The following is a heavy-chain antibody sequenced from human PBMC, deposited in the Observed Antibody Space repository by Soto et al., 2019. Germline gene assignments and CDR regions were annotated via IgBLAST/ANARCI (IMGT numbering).Heavy chain of an antibody. CDR2: ISGRGGST. J-gene: IGHJ4*02. CDR1: GFTFSSYD. CDR3: AKDLRYNGGWPNFDY. V-gene: IGHV3-23*01. Sequence: GGSLRLSCAASGFTFSSYDMSWVRQAPGKGLEWVSAISGRGGSTYYADSVKGRFTISRDNSKNTLYLQMNSLRVEDTAVYYCAKDLRYNGGWPNFDYWGQGTLVTVSS. D-gene: IGHD1-1*01.